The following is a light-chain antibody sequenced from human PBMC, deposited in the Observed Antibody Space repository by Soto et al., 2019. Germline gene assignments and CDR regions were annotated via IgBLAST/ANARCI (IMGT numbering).Light chain of an antibody. J-gene: IGKJ2*01. V-gene: IGKV3-20*01. CDR2: AAS. CDR3: HQYADSPQT. CDR1: QSVSSSF. Sequence: EVVLTQSPGTLSLSPGERATLSCRASQSVSSSFLAWHQQKPGQAPRLLIHAASTGATGIPARFRGSGSGTDFTLTISSLEPEDSAVYFCHQYADSPQTFGQGTKVEIK.